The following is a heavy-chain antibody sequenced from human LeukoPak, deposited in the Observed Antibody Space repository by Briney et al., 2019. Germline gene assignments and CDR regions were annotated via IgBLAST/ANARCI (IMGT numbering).Heavy chain of an antibody. V-gene: IGHV4-30-4*01. Sequence: SQTLSLTCTVSGGSISSGDYYWSWIRQPPGKGLEWIGYIYYSGSTYYNPSLKSRVTISVDTSKNQFPLKLSSVTAADTAVYYCARVDIVVVPAAKHQNYYYYGMDVWGQGTTVTVSS. CDR2: IYYSGST. J-gene: IGHJ6*02. CDR1: GGSISSGDYY. CDR3: ARVDIVVVPAAKHQNYYYYGMDV. D-gene: IGHD2-2*01.